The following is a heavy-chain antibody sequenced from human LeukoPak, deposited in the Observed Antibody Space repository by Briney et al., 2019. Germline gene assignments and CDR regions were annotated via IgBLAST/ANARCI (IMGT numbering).Heavy chain of an antibody. J-gene: IGHJ5*02. V-gene: IGHV4-59*01. CDR1: RGSISSYY. CDR2: IYYSGST. D-gene: IGHD2-8*01. Sequence: SENLSLTCIVTRGSISSYYWSWIRQPPGKGLEWIGYIYYSGSTNYNPSLKSRVTISVDTSKNQFSLKLSSVTAADTAVYYCARDDGVAVFDPWGQGTLVTVSS. CDR3: ARDDGVAVFDP.